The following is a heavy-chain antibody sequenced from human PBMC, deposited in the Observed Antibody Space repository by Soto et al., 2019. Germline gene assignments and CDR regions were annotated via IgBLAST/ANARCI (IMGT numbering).Heavy chain of an antibody. V-gene: IGHV4-30-4*01. CDR2: IYYSGNT. CDR1: GGSISSGYYY. Sequence: SETLSLTCSVSGGSISSGYYYWSWIRQPPGKGLEWIGNIYYSGNTYYNPSLKSRLIISIDTSKNQFSLKVASVTAADTAVYSCASSSLYCMDVWGQGTTVTVSS. CDR3: ASSSLYCMDV. J-gene: IGHJ6*02.